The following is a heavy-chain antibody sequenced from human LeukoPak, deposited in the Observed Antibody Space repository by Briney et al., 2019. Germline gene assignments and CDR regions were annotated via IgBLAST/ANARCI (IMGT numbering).Heavy chain of an antibody. CDR3: ARGDGGSYQGRFDY. CDR1: GFTFSSYW. CDR2: IKSDDSST. V-gene: IGHV3-74*01. D-gene: IGHD1-26*01. Sequence: GVSLRLSCAASGFTFSSYWMHWVRQAPGKGLVWVSRIKSDDSSTSYADSVKGRFTISRDNAKNTLYLQMNSLRAEDTAVYYCARGDGGSYQGRFDYWGQGTLVTVST. J-gene: IGHJ4*02.